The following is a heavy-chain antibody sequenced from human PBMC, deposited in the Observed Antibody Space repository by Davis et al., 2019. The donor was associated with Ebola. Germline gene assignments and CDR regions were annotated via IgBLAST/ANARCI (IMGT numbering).Heavy chain of an antibody. CDR1: GFTFSSYA. CDR3: AKTAGGYTSGWYYFDS. J-gene: IGHJ4*01. D-gene: IGHD6-19*01. Sequence: GGSLRLSCAASGFTFSSYAMSWVRQAPGKGLEWVSIISDSGGSTYDADSVTGRFTISRDNSRNTLYLQMYSLRAEETAVYYCAKTAGGYTSGWYYFDSWGHGTLVTVSS. CDR2: ISDSGGST. V-gene: IGHV3-23*01.